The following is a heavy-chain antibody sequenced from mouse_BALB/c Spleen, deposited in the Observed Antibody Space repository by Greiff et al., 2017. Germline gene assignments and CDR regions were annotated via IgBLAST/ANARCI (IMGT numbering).Heavy chain of an antibody. CDR2: ISTYYGDA. CDR1: GYTFTDYA. Sequence: VQLQQSGAELVRPGVSVKISCKGSGYTFTDYAMHWVKQSHAKSLEWIGVISTYYGDASYNQKFKGKATMTVDKSSSTAYMELARLTSEDSAIYYCARDGKGFAYWGQGTTLTVSS. CDR3: ARDGKGFAY. V-gene: IGHV1S137*01. J-gene: IGHJ2*01. D-gene: IGHD2-1*01.